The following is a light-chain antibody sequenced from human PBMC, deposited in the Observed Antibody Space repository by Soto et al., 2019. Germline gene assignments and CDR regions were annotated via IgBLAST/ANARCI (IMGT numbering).Light chain of an antibody. V-gene: IGLV2-11*01. Sequence: LTQPRSVSGSPGQSVTISFTGTSSDVGGYNYFSWYQQHPGKAPKLMIYDVSKRPSGVPDRFSGSKSGNTASLTISGLQAEDEADYYCCSYEGTYGLGTGTKV. CDR1: SSDVGGYNY. CDR3: CSYEGTYG. J-gene: IGLJ1*01. CDR2: DVS.